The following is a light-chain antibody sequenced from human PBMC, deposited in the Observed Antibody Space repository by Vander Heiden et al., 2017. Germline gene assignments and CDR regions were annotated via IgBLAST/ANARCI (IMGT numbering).Light chain of an antibody. CDR3: QQYYSTPLT. Sequence: DIVMTQSPDPLAVSLGERATINCKSSQSVLYSSNNKNYLAWYQQKPGQPPKLLIYWASTRESGVPDRFSGSGSGTDFTLTISSLQAEDVAVHYCQQYYSTPLTFGGGTKVEIK. CDR2: WAS. CDR1: QSVLYSSNNKNY. V-gene: IGKV4-1*01. J-gene: IGKJ4*01.